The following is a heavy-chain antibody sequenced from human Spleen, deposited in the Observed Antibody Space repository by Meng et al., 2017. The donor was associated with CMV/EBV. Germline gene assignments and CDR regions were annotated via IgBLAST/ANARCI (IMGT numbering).Heavy chain of an antibody. V-gene: IGHV3-23*03. D-gene: IGHD6-13*01. Sequence: LSCAASGFTFSRYAMRWVRQAPGKGLEWVSVIYSGGSSTYYADSVKGRFTISRDNSKNTLYLQMNSLRAEDTAVYYCAKSAAAGWFDPWGQGTLVTVSS. CDR1: GFTFSRYA. J-gene: IGHJ5*02. CDR3: AKSAAAGWFDP. CDR2: IYSGGSST.